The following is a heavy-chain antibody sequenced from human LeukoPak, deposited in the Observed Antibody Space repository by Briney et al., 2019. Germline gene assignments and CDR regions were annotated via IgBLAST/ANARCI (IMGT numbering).Heavy chain of an antibody. D-gene: IGHD3-3*01. CDR2: IIPIFGTA. V-gene: IGHV1-69*05. CDR3: ARGNYDFWSGYYTTEDYYYYYYMDI. CDR1: GGTFSSYA. J-gene: IGHJ6*03. Sequence: ASVKVSCKASGGTFSSYAISWVRQAPGQGLEWMGGIIPIFGTANYAQKFQGRVTITTDESTSTAYMELSSLRSEDTAVYYCARGNYDFWSGYYTTEDYYYYYYMDIWGKGTTVTVSS.